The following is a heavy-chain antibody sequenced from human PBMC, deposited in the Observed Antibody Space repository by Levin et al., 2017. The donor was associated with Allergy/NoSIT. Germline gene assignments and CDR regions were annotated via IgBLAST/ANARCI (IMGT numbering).Heavy chain of an antibody. CDR2: IKKDGTEK. J-gene: IGHJ5*02. CDR3: AKDTEQWLIGWFDP. D-gene: IGHD6-19*01. Sequence: GGSLRLSCAASGFTFSSYWMNWVRQAPGKGLEWVANIKKDGTEKYYVDSVKGRFTISRDNAKNSLYLQMNNLRAEDTALYYCAKDTEQWLIGWFDPWGQGTLVTVSS. CDR1: GFTFSSYW. V-gene: IGHV3-7*03.